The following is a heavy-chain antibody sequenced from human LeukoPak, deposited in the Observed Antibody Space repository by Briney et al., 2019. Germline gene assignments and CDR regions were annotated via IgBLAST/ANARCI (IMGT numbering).Heavy chain of an antibody. CDR3: ARGPAAQQAPDAFDI. CDR2: IYHSGST. Sequence: SQTLSLTCTVSGGSISSGGYYWSWIRQPPGKGLEWIGYIYHSGSTYYNPSLKSRVTISVDRSKNQFSLKLSSVTAADTAVYYCARGPAAQQAPDAFDIWGQGTMVTVSS. V-gene: IGHV4-30-2*01. CDR1: GGSISSGGYY. D-gene: IGHD2-2*01. J-gene: IGHJ3*02.